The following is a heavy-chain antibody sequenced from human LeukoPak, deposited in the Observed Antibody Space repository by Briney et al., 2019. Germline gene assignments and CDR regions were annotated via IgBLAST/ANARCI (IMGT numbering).Heavy chain of an antibody. V-gene: IGHV3-74*01. CDR3: ARVRDISGHWGFLDY. J-gene: IGHJ4*02. CDR1: GFTFSSYW. D-gene: IGHD6-19*01. CDR2: INSDGSNT. Sequence: GGSLRLSCAASGFTFSSYWMHWVRQAPGKGLVWVSRINSDGSNTNYADSMKGRFTISRDNAKNTLYLQMNSLRAEDTAVFYCARVRDISGHWGFLDYWGQGTLVTVSS.